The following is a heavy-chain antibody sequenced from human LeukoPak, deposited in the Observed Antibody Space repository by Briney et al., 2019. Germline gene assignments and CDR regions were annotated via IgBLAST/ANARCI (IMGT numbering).Heavy chain of an antibody. CDR2: INTNTGNP. Sequence: VASVEVSCKASGYTFTSYAMNWVRQAPGQGLEWMGWINTNTGNPTYAQGFTGRFVFSLDTSVSTAYLQISSLKAEDTAVYYCARDFIEYDYVWGSYRYGYDYWGQGTLVTVSS. CDR3: ARDFIEYDYVWGSYRYGYDY. J-gene: IGHJ4*02. V-gene: IGHV7-4-1*02. CDR1: GYTFTSYA. D-gene: IGHD3-16*02.